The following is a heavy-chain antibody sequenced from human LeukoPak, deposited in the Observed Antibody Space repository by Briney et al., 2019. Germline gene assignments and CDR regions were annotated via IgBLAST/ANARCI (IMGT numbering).Heavy chain of an antibody. CDR2: IKSKSDGGTT. CDR1: RFTFTAAW. V-gene: IGHV3-15*01. Sequence: PGGSLRLSCAVSRFTFTAAWMSWVRQAPGKGLEWVGCIKSKSDGGTTDYAAPVKGRFTISRDDSKTTLYLQMNSLKTEDTAVYFCTSVGYGEYYFDNWGQGTLVTVSS. CDR3: TSVGYGEYYFDN. D-gene: IGHD4-17*01. J-gene: IGHJ4*02.